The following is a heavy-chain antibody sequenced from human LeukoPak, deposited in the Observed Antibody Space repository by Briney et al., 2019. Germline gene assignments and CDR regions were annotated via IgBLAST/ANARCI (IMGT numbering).Heavy chain of an antibody. CDR1: GFMFSSYA. D-gene: IGHD6-19*01. Sequence: GGSLRLSCAASGFMFSSYAMHWVRQAPGKGLEWVAVISYDGSNKYYADPVKGRFTISRDNSKNTLYLQMNSLRAEDTAVYYCAKAIRAVAGRDYFDYWGQGTLVTVSS. CDR2: ISYDGSNK. CDR3: AKAIRAVAGRDYFDY. V-gene: IGHV3-30-3*01. J-gene: IGHJ4*02.